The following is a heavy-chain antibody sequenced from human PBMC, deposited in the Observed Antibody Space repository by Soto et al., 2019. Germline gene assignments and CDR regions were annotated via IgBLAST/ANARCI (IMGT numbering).Heavy chain of an antibody. CDR1: GFIFSSYG. CDR2: ISYEGSHT. Sequence: QVQLVESGGGVVQPGRSLRLSCAASGFIFSSYGMHWVRQAPGKGLEWVAVISYEGSHTYYADSVKGRFTITRDNSKNTLYLQMNRLSPEDTAVYYCAKAVHCGCGSCAWSEGFDYWGQGTLLTVSS. D-gene: IGHD2-15*01. V-gene: IGHV3-30*18. J-gene: IGHJ4*02. CDR3: AKAVHCGCGSCAWSEGFDY.